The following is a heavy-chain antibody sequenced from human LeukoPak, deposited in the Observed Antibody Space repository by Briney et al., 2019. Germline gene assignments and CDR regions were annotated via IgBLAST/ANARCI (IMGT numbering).Heavy chain of an antibody. CDR2: IWYDGSKN. V-gene: IGHV3-33*06. CDR1: GFNFSSFG. CDR3: AKGPAGYYYYYYMDV. J-gene: IGHJ6*03. Sequence: PGRSLRLSCAASGFNFSSFGMHWVRQAPAKGLEWVELIWYDGSKNYYADSVKGRFTISRDNSKNTLYLQMNSLGAEDTAVYYCAKGPAGYYYYYYMDVWGTGTTVTVSS.